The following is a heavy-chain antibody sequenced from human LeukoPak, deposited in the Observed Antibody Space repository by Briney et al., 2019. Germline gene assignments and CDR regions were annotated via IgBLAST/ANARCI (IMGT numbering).Heavy chain of an antibody. J-gene: IGHJ4*02. CDR1: GFTFSSYG. Sequence: PGGTLRLSCAACGFTFSSYGMHWVRQAPGKGLEWVAFIRYDGSNKYYADSVKGRFTISRDNSKNTLYLQMNSLRAEDTAVYYCAKDRGYYYDSSGYFYDYWGQGTLVTVSS. CDR3: AKDRGYYYDSSGYFYDY. V-gene: IGHV3-30*02. D-gene: IGHD3-22*01. CDR2: IRYDGSNK.